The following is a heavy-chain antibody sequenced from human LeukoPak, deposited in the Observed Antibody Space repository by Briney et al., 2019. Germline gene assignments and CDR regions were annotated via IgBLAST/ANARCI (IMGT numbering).Heavy chain of an antibody. CDR2: IYYSGST. D-gene: IGHD4-17*01. CDR1: GGRLRYYF. V-gene: IGHV4-59*08. J-gene: IGHJ4*02. CDR3: ARQGNGDLYYFDY. Sequence: SGTPCLTCTVSGGRLRYYFPGWVRKPPREGPGGVGYIYYSGSTKYNPSLKSQITISVDTSKNQFSLKLSSVTAADTAMYYCARQGNGDLYYFDYWGQGTLVTVSS.